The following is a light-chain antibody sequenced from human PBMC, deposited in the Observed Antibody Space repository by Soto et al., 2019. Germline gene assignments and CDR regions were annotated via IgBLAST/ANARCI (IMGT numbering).Light chain of an antibody. V-gene: IGKV1-5*01. CDR2: DAS. CDR1: QSINRW. Sequence: DSPMTQSPSTLSASVGDRVTITCRPSQSINRWLAWYQQKPGKAPKLLIYDASSLQSGVPSRFSGSGSGTEFTLTISSLQPDDFGTYYCQQYNGYFGQGTKLEI. J-gene: IGKJ2*01. CDR3: QQYNGY.